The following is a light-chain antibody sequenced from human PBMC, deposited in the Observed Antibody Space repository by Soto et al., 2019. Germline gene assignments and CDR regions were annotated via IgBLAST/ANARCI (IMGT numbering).Light chain of an antibody. CDR1: QSVRNNF. CDR3: QQCGSSPGT. J-gene: IGKJ5*01. Sequence: EIVLTQSPGTLSLSPGERATLSCRASQSVRNNFLAWYKQKPGQAPRLLIYGXSSRATGIPDRFSGSGSVTDLXXXXXXXXPXDFAVYYCQQCGSSPGTVGQGTRLEIK. V-gene: IGKV3-20*01. CDR2: GXS.